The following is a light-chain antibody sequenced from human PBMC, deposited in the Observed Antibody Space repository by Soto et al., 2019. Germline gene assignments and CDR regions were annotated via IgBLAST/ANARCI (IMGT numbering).Light chain of an antibody. J-gene: IGKJ1*01. Sequence: EIVLTQSPATLSLSPGERATLSCRASQSVSRYLAWYQQKPGQAPRLLIYDASNRATGIPARFSGSGSGTDFTLTISSLEPEDFAVYYCQQRSNWPRTFSQGTKVDIK. CDR3: QQRSNWPRT. CDR1: QSVSRY. V-gene: IGKV3-11*01. CDR2: DAS.